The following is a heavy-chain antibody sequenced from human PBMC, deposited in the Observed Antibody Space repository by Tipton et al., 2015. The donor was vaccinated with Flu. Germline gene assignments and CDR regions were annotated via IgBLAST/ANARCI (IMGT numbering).Heavy chain of an antibody. D-gene: IGHD4-17*01. V-gene: IGHV3-53*01. Sequence: VQLVQSGGGLIQPGGSLRLSCAASGFTVSGNYMSWVRQAPGKGLEWVSVIYSGGSTYYADSVKGRFTISRDNSKNTLYLQMNSLRGEDTAVYYCAKDIYAAGYGVLDPWGQGTLVTVSS. CDR1: GFTVSGNY. CDR3: AKDIYAAGYGVLDP. J-gene: IGHJ5*02. CDR2: IYSGGST.